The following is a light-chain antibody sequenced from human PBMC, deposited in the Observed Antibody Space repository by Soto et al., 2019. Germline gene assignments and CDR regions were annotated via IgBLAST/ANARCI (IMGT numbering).Light chain of an antibody. J-gene: IGLJ1*01. CDR3: SSDTISSTLYV. CDR1: SSDVGGYNY. V-gene: IGLV2-14*01. CDR2: AVS. Sequence: QAVLSQPASVYGPPGQSIAISCTRTSSDVGGYNYVSWYQQHPGKAPKRMIYAVSNRPSGVSNRFSGSKSGNTASLTISWLQAEDEADYYCSSDTISSTLYVFGTGTKVPVL.